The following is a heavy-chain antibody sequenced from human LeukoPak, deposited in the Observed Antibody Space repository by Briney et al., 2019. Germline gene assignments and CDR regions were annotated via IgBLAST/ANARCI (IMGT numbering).Heavy chain of an antibody. Sequence: ASVKVSCKASGYTFTNYAMHWVRQAPGQRLEWMGWINAGNGNTKYSQKFQGRVTITRDTSASTAYMELSSLRSEDTAVYYCARGPTPDIVVVPAAIFYDYWGQGTLVTVSS. J-gene: IGHJ4*02. CDR1: GYTFTNYA. D-gene: IGHD2-2*02. V-gene: IGHV1-3*01. CDR2: INAGNGNT. CDR3: ARGPTPDIVVVPAAIFYDY.